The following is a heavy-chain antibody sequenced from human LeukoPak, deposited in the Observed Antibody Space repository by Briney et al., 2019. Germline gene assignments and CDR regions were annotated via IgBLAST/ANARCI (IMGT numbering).Heavy chain of an antibody. V-gene: IGHV3-21*01. CDR3: AREAYSHYGFDY. CDR1: GFTFSDYT. Sequence: GGSLRLSCAASGFTFSDYTMNWVRQAPGKGLEWVSSLSSTGLYVYYAGSVRGRLTISRGNANNSLSLQMSSLRAEDTAVYYCAREAYSHYGFDYWGQGTLVTVSS. D-gene: IGHD4-11*01. J-gene: IGHJ4*02. CDR2: LSSTGLYV.